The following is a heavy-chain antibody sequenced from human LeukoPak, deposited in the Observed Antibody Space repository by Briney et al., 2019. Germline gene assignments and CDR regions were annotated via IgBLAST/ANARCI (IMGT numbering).Heavy chain of an antibody. V-gene: IGHV3-23*01. J-gene: IGHJ5*02. CDR1: GFTFGSYA. CDR3: AKDGGIVGGTARGEDGFDP. Sequence: GGSLRLSCAAAGFTFGSYAMSWVRQAPGKGLEWVSAISGSGGSTYYADSVKGRFTISRDNSKNTLYLQMNSLRAEDTAVYYCAKDGGIVGGTARGEDGFDPWGQGTLVTVSS. D-gene: IGHD1-26*01. CDR2: ISGSGGST.